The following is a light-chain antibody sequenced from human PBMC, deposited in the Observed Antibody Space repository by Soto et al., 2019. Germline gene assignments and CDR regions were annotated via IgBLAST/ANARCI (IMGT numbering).Light chain of an antibody. Sequence: SSLSASVGDRVTITCRASQSISSYLNWYQKKPGKAPKLLIYAASSLQSGVPSRFSGSGSGTDFTLTISSLQPEDFATYYCQQSYSTPPWTFGQGTKVDIK. CDR3: QQSYSTPPWT. CDR1: QSISSY. J-gene: IGKJ1*01. CDR2: AAS. V-gene: IGKV1-39*01.